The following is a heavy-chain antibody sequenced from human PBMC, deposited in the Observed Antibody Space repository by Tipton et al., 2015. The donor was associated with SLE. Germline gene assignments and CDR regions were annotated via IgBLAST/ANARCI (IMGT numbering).Heavy chain of an antibody. CDR3: ARGGRIIIFGVVMHWYFDL. CDR2: INPNTGDT. Sequence: QSGPEMKKPGVSVRVSCKASGYTFTGYYMHWVRQAPGQGLEWMGRINPNTGDTNYAQKFQGRVTMTRDTSISTAYMELSRLRSDDTAVYFCARGGRIIIFGVVMHWYFDLWGRGSLVTVSS. J-gene: IGHJ2*01. D-gene: IGHD3-3*01. CDR1: GYTFTGYY. V-gene: IGHV1-2*06.